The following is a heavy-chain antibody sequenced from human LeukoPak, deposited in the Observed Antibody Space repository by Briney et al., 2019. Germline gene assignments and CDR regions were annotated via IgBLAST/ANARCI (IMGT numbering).Heavy chain of an antibody. D-gene: IGHD6-19*01. J-gene: IGHJ4*02. V-gene: IGHV3-11*06. CDR1: GFTFSDYY. Sequence: PGGSLRLSCAASGFTFSDYYVSWMRQAPGKGLEYVSYINADSSHTNYADSVKGRFTISRDNVKNSLFPQMNSLRADDTAVYCCATGGGQWLPHYWGQGTLVTVSS. CDR3: ATGGGQWLPHY. CDR2: INADSSHT.